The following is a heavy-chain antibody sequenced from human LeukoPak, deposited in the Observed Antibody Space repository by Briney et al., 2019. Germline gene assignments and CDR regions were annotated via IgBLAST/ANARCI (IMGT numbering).Heavy chain of an antibody. D-gene: IGHD6-13*01. CDR1: GFTFSSSG. Sequence: GGSLRLSCAASGFTFSSSGMHWVRQAPGKGLGWVALIRSDGSNKYYADSVKGRFTVSRDNSKDTLYLQMNSLRPDDTAVYYCAKDIPSSSWYLGYWGQGTLVTVSS. V-gene: IGHV3-30*02. J-gene: IGHJ4*02. CDR2: IRSDGSNK. CDR3: AKDIPSSSWYLGY.